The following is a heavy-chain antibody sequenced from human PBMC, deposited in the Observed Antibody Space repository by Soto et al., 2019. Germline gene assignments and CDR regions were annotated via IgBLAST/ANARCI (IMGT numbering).Heavy chain of an antibody. Sequence: QVQLQQWGAGLLKPSETLSLTCAVYGGSFSGYYWSWIRQPPGKGLEWIGEINHSGSTNYNPSLKSRVTISVDTSTYQFSLKLSSVTAADTAVYYCARVRRAYYDFWSGPRPFDYWGQGTLVTVSS. CDR3: ARVRRAYYDFWSGPRPFDY. V-gene: IGHV4-34*01. J-gene: IGHJ4*02. CDR2: INHSGST. CDR1: GGSFSGYY. D-gene: IGHD3-3*01.